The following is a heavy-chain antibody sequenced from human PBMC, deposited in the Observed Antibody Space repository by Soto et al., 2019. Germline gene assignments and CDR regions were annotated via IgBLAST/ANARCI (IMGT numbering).Heavy chain of an antibody. CDR1: CGSFSGYY. V-gene: IGHV4-34*01. Sequence: SETLSLTCAVYCGSFSGYYWSWIRQPPGKGLEWIGEINHSGSTNYNPSLKSRVTISVDTSKNQFSLKLSSVTAADTAVYYCARGQWRGYYYYYGMDVWGQGTTVTVSS. J-gene: IGHJ6*02. D-gene: IGHD6-19*01. CDR3: ARGQWRGYYYYYGMDV. CDR2: INHSGST.